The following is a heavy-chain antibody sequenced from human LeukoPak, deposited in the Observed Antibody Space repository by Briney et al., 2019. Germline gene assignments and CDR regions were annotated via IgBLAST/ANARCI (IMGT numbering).Heavy chain of an antibody. CDR3: AKPVIYGSGSYPSDY. Sequence: GRSLRLSCAASGFTFSSYGMHWVRQAPGKGLEWVAVISYDGSNKYYADSVKGRFTISRDNSKNTLYLQMNSLRAEDTAVYYCAKPVIYGSGSYPSDYWGQGTLVTVSS. D-gene: IGHD3-10*01. V-gene: IGHV3-30*18. CDR1: GFTFSSYG. J-gene: IGHJ4*02. CDR2: ISYDGSNK.